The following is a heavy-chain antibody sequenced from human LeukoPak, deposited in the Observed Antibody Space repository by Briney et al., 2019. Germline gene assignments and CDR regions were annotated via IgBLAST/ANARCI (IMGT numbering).Heavy chain of an antibody. D-gene: IGHD3-22*01. V-gene: IGHV3-23*01. CDR2: ISNSGGDI. CDR1: GFNFNNYA. J-gene: IGHJ4*02. CDR3: ARSSRITMIVVVPTDY. Sequence: GGSLRLSCVASGFNFNNYAMSWVRQAPGRGLEWLSSISNSGGDIDYRNSVKGRFTISRDNAKNTLYLQMNSLRAEDTAVYYCARSSRITMIVVVPTDYWGQGTLVTVSS.